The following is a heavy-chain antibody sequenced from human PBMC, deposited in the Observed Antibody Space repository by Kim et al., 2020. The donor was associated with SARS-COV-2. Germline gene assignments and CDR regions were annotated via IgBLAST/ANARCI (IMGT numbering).Heavy chain of an antibody. Sequence: YAASVKGRFTISRDDSKNTAYLQMNSLKTEDTAVYYCTRHASIAAAVCDYWGQGTLVTVSS. J-gene: IGHJ4*02. CDR3: TRHASIAAAVCDY. V-gene: IGHV3-73*01. D-gene: IGHD6-13*01.